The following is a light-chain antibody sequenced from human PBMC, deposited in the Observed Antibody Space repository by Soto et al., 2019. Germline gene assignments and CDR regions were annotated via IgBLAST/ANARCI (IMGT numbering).Light chain of an antibody. Sequence: EIQMTQSPASLSASVGDRATLSCRASQDIGNFLAWYQQRPGKAPQLLIYYATTWQIGIPASFSGSGSGTDFTLTISSLQPEDVGTYYCQQYSNYPQGTFGQGTKVDI. CDR3: QQYSNYPQGT. J-gene: IGKJ1*01. CDR2: YAT. V-gene: IGKV1-27*01. CDR1: QDIGNF.